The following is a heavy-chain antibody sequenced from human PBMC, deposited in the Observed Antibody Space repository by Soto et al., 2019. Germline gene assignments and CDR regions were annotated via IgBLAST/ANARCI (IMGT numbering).Heavy chain of an antibody. V-gene: IGHV3-30*18. Sequence: GGSLRLSCAASGFTFSSYGMHWVRQAPGKGLEWVAVISYDGSNKYYADSVKGRFTISRENSKNTLYLQMNSLRAEDTAVYYCAKDFAPYTATPLGYWGQGTLVTVSS. CDR2: ISYDGSNK. D-gene: IGHD2-15*01. CDR1: GFTFSSYG. CDR3: AKDFAPYTATPLGY. J-gene: IGHJ4*02.